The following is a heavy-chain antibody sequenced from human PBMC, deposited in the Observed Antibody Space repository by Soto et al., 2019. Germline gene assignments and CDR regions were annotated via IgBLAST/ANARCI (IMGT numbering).Heavy chain of an antibody. Sequence: PSETLSLTSIVSGGSIRSGDYYWSWIRQHPGKGLEWVGYSCYSGRAYDNPSLKSRVTMTVDTSKNEFSLKLSSVTAADTAIYFWARGFSSNRLCLDYRGQGTLVTASS. CDR2: SCYSGRA. CDR3: ARGFSSNRLCLDY. CDR1: GGSIRSGDYY. V-gene: IGHV4-31*03. D-gene: IGHD6-13*01. J-gene: IGHJ4*02.